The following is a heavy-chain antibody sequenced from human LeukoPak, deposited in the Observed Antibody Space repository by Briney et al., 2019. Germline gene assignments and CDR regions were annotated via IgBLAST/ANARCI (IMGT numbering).Heavy chain of an antibody. V-gene: IGHV1-18*01. J-gene: IGHJ5*02. Sequence: GASVKVSCKASGYTFTSYGISWVRQAPGQGLEWMGWISAYNGNTNYAQKLQGRVTMTTDTSTSTAYMELRSLRSDDTAVYYCARGFAMAGTEDWFDPWGQGTLVTVSS. CDR2: ISAYNGNT. CDR1: GYTFTSYG. CDR3: ARGFAMAGTEDWFDP. D-gene: IGHD6-19*01.